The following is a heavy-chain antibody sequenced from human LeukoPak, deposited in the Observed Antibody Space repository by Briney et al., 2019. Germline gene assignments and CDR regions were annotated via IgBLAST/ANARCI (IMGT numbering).Heavy chain of an antibody. V-gene: IGHV3-21*01. CDR1: GFTFSSYS. CDR2: ISSSSSYI. D-gene: IGHD6-19*01. CDR3: AREMLAAVAAQS. J-gene: IGHJ5*02. Sequence: KAGGSLRLSCAASGFTFSSYSMNWVRQAPGKGLEWVSSISSSSSYIYYADSVKGRFTISRDNAKNSLYLQMNSLRAEDTAVYYCAREMLAAVAAQSWGQGTLVTASS.